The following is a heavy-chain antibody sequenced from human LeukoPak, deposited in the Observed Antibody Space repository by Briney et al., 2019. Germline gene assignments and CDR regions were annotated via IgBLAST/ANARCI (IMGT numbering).Heavy chain of an antibody. CDR3: ARDLDWLLFDY. V-gene: IGHV3-74*01. Sequence: GGSLRLSCAASGFTLSSYWMHWVRQAPGKGLVWVSRIKSDGRTNYADSVKGRFTISRDNAKNTVSLQMNSLRVEDTAVYYCARDLDWLLFDYWGQGTLVTVSS. J-gene: IGHJ4*02. CDR2: IKSDGRT. D-gene: IGHD3-9*01. CDR1: GFTLSSYW.